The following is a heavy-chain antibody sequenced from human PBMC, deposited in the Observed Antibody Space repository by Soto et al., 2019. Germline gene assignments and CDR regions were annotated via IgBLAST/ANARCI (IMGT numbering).Heavy chain of an antibody. J-gene: IGHJ5*01. V-gene: IGHV4-39*01. Sequence: PAETLSLTCAVSGVAIRNSHSFFFCIRQRPGKGLEFIGSVYYSGGANYNPSLKSRVTVSIDTSNNQFSLRVNSVTAADTAVYYCGRVVEGATRHTDFDSWGQGILVT. CDR2: VYYSGGA. CDR1: GVAIRNSHSF. CDR3: GRVVEGATRHTDFDS. D-gene: IGHD2-15*01.